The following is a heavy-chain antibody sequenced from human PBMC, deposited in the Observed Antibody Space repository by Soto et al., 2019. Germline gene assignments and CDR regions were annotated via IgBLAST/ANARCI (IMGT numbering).Heavy chain of an antibody. J-gene: IGHJ6*02. V-gene: IGHV4-59*12. Sequence: PSETLYLTCTISGGSISSYYWSWIRQPPGKGLEWIGYIYYSGSTNYNPSLKSRVTISVDTSKNQFSLKLSSVTAADTAVYYCARSPDSSGYYPRWYYYGMDVWGQGTTVTVSS. CDR1: GGSISSYY. CDR2: IYYSGST. D-gene: IGHD3-22*01. CDR3: ARSPDSSGYYPRWYYYGMDV.